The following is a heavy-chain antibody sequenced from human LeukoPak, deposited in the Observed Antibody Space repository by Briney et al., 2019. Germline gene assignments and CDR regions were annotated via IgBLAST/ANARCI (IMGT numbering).Heavy chain of an antibody. J-gene: IGHJ6*02. CDR3: ARDIGSGPVDV. Sequence: SGTLSLTCTVSGGSISSYYWNWIRQPPGKGLEWIGYIYYSGRTNYNPSLKSRVTMSVDTSKNQLSLKLSSVTAADTAVYYCARDIGSGPVDVWGQGTTVTVSS. CDR2: IYYSGRT. CDR1: GGSISSYY. D-gene: IGHD3-10*01. V-gene: IGHV4-59*01.